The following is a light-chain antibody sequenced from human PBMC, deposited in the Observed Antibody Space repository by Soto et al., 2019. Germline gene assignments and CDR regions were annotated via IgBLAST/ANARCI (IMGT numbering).Light chain of an antibody. Sequence: QSVLTQPRSVSGSPGQSVTISCTGTTSDVGTYNFVSWYQQHPGKAPKLMIYDVSKRPSGVPDRFSGSKSGNTASLTISGLQAEDEADYYCCSYAGSYTFVFGTGTKAPS. V-gene: IGLV2-11*01. CDR2: DVS. J-gene: IGLJ1*01. CDR3: CSYAGSYTFV. CDR1: TSDVGTYNF.